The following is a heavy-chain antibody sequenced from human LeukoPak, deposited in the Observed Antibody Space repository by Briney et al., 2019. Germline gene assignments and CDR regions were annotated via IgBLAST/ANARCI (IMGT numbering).Heavy chain of an antibody. CDR3: AREYNGWAFDY. J-gene: IGHJ4*02. Sequence: GGSLRLSRAASGFTLSSNYMSWVRQAPGKGLEWVSVIYNTGSTYYADSVKGRFTISRDNSKNTLYLQMNSLRAEDTAVYYCAREYNGWAFDYWGQGTLVTVSS. D-gene: IGHD1-1*01. CDR1: GFTLSSNY. V-gene: IGHV3-66*01. CDR2: IYNTGST.